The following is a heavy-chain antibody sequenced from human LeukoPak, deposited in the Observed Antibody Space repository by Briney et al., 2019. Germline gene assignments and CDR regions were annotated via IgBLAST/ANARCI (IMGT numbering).Heavy chain of an antibody. CDR3: ARDVWAGVAVSDY. CDR1: GFTFSSYW. Sequence: GGSLRLSCVASGFTFSSYWMTWVRQAPGKGLEWLANIKEDGSIQYYLDSVRGRFTISRDNAKTSVYLQLNSLRADDTAVYYCARDVWAGVAVSDYWGQGTLVTVSS. J-gene: IGHJ4*02. V-gene: IGHV3-7*01. D-gene: IGHD6-19*01. CDR2: IKEDGSIQ.